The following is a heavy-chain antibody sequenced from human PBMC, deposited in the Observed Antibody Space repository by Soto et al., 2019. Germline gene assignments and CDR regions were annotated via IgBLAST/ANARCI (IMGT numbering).Heavy chain of an antibody. CDR1: GGSISSYY. Sequence: SETLSLTCTVSGGSISSYYWSWIRQPAGKGLEWIGRIYTSGSTNYNPSLKSRVTMSVDTSKNQFSLKLSSVTAADTAVYYCARENGGGGWLTGLSYYYYGMDVWGQGTTVTVSS. CDR2: IYTSGST. D-gene: IGHD6-19*01. CDR3: ARENGGGGWLTGLSYYYYGMDV. J-gene: IGHJ6*02. V-gene: IGHV4-4*07.